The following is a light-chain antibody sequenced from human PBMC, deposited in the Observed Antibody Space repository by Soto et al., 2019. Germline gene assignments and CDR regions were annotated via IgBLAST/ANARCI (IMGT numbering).Light chain of an antibody. CDR3: CSYAGRYSFA. Sequence: QSALTQPRSVPGSPGQSVTISCTGTSSDVGAYKSVTWYQQYPGKVPKLIIHDVDERPSGVPDRFSGSKSGNTAFLTISGLQAEDEADYYCCSYAGRYSFAFGGGTKVTVL. V-gene: IGLV2-11*01. CDR2: DVD. CDR1: SSDVGAYKS. J-gene: IGLJ2*01.